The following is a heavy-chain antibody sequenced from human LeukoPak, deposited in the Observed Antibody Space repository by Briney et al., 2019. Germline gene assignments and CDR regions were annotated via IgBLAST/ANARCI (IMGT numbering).Heavy chain of an antibody. Sequence: GASVKVSCKVSGYTLTELSMHWVRQAPGKGLEWMGGFDPEDGETIYAQKFQGRVTMTEDTSTDTAYMELSSLRSEDTAVYYCAIFNLQQLATADAFDIWGQGTMVTVSS. D-gene: IGHD6-13*01. CDR2: FDPEDGET. CDR3: AIFNLQQLATADAFDI. V-gene: IGHV1-24*01. CDR1: GYTLTELS. J-gene: IGHJ3*02.